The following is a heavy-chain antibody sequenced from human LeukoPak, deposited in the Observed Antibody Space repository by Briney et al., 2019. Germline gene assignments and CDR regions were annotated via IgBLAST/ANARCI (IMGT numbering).Heavy chain of an antibody. CDR1: GFTFSSYS. Sequence: GSLRLSCAASGFTFSSYSMSWVRQAPGKGLEWVSSISSSSSYIYYADSVKGRFTISRDNAKNSLYLQMNSLRAEDTAVYYCAREKAQGAFDIWAKGQWSPSLQ. V-gene: IGHV3-21*01. D-gene: IGHD6-6*01. CDR2: ISSSSSYI. CDR3: AREKAQGAFDI. J-gene: IGHJ3*02.